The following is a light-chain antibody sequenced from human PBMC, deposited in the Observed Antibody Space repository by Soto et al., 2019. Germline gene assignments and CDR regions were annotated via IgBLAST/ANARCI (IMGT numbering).Light chain of an antibody. Sequence: QSALTQPASVSGSPGQSITISCTGTSSDVGGYNYVSWYQHHPGKAPKLLIYDVSNRPSGVSNRFSGSKSDNTASLTISGLQPEDEADNYCSSYTTSNTRQIVFGTGTKVPVL. J-gene: IGLJ1*01. CDR3: SSYTTSNTRQIV. CDR2: DVS. CDR1: SSDVGGYNY. V-gene: IGLV2-14*03.